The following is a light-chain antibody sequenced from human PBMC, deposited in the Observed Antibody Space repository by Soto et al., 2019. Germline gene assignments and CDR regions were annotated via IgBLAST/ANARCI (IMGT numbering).Light chain of an antibody. CDR3: QQYGSSPPKT. J-gene: IGKJ1*01. V-gene: IGKV3-20*01. CDR2: DAI. CDR1: QSVSSSY. Sequence: EVGLTQSPGTLSLSPGERATLSCRASQSVSSSYLAWYQQKPGQAPRLLIYDAIIRAPDVPARFSGSWSGTDFTLTISRLEPEDFAVYYCQQYGSSPPKTFGQGTKVDIK.